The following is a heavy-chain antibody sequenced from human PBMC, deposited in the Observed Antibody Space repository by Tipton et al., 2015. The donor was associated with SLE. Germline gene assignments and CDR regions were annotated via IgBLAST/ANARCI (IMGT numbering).Heavy chain of an antibody. J-gene: IGHJ4*02. CDR1: GFTFSSYA. V-gene: IGHV3-30*04. CDR2: ISYDGSNK. D-gene: IGHD6-13*01. Sequence: SLRLSCAASGFTFSSYAMHWVRQAPGKGLEWVAVISYDGSNKYYADSVKGRFTISRDNSKNTLYLQMNSLRAEDTAVYYCARTGLGQLGDFDYWGQGTLVTVSS. CDR3: ARTGLGQLGDFDY.